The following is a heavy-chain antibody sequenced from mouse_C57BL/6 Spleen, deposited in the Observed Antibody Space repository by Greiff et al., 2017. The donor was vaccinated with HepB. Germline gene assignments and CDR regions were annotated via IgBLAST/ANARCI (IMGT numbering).Heavy chain of an antibody. CDR1: GYTFTSYW. CDR3: ARVGGTGYAMDY. CDR2: IDPSDSYT. Sequence: QVQLQQSGAELVMPGASVKLSCKASGYTFTSYWMHWVKQRPGQGLEWIGEIDPSDSYTNYNQKFKGKSTLTVDKSSSTAYMQLSSLTSEDSAVYYWARVGGTGYAMDYWGQGTSVTVSS. V-gene: IGHV1-69*01. J-gene: IGHJ4*01. D-gene: IGHD4-1*01.